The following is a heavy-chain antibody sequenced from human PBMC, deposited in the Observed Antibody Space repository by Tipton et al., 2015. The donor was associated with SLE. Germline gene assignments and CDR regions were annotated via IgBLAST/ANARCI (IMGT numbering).Heavy chain of an antibody. CDR2: IYYSGST. CDR3: ATHYYYYGMDV. CDR1: GGSISSSSYY. V-gene: IGHV4-39*07. Sequence: LRLSCTVSGGSISSSSYYWGWIRQPPGKGLEWIGSIYYSGSTYYNPSLKSRVTILVDTSKNQFSLKLSSVTAADTAVYHCATHYYYYGMDVWGQGTTVTVSS. J-gene: IGHJ6*02.